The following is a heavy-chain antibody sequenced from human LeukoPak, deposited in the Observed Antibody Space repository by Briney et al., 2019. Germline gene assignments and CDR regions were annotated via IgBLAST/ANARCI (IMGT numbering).Heavy chain of an antibody. CDR1: GFTFSSYS. Sequence: PGGSLRLSCAASGFTFSSYSMNWVRQAPGKGLEWVSYISSSSNTIHYADSVKGRFTISRDNAKNSLYLQMNSLRDEDTAVYYSARVYSSPLRSHFDYWGQGTLVTVSS. V-gene: IGHV3-48*02. CDR2: ISSSSNTI. D-gene: IGHD6-13*01. CDR3: ARVYSSPLRSHFDY. J-gene: IGHJ4*02.